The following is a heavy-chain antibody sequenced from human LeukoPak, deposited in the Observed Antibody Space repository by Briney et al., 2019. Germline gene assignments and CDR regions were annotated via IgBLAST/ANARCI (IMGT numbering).Heavy chain of an antibody. CDR1: GFTFSSYS. CDR2: ISSSSSYI. J-gene: IGHJ4*02. V-gene: IGHV3-21*01. CDR3: AREGRCSGGSCYRYYFDY. D-gene: IGHD2-15*01. Sequence: PGGSLRLSCAASGFTFSSYSMNWVRQAPGKGLEWVSSISSSSSYIYYADSVKGRFTISRDNAKNSLYLQMNSLRAEDTAVYYCAREGRCSGGSCYRYYFDYWAREPWSPSPQ.